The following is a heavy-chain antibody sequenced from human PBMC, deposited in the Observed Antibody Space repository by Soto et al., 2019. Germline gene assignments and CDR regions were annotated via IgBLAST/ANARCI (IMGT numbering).Heavy chain of an antibody. CDR1: GFSLSTSGVG. CDR2: IYWDDDK. V-gene: IGHV2-5*02. D-gene: IGHD5-18*01. J-gene: IGHJ4*02. CDR3: AHTYGYLPDFDY. Sequence: QITLKESGPTLVKPTQTLTLTCTFSGFSLSTSGVGVGWIRQPPGKALEWLALIYWDDDKRYSPSLKSRLTITKDTSKNQVVRTMTNMDPVDTDTYYCAHTYGYLPDFDYWGQGTLVTVSS.